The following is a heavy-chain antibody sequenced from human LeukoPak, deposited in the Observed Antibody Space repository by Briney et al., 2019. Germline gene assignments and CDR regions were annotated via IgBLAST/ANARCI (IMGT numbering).Heavy chain of an antibody. CDR3: CLYGGNSGPLYFGN. D-gene: IGHD4-23*01. J-gene: IGHJ4*02. V-gene: IGHV4-39*01. CDR1: GGSISSTNFY. CDR2: ISSGGDS. Sequence: PSETLSLTCTVSGGSISSTNFYWGWIRQPPGRGLEWIGTISSGGDSYYIPSLKSRLTISVDTSKNQFSFNLSSVTAADTAVYYCCLYGGNSGPLYFGNWGRGTLVTVSS.